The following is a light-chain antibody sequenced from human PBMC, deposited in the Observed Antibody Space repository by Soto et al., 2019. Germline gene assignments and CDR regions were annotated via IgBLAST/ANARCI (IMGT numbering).Light chain of an antibody. J-gene: IGKJ1*01. V-gene: IGKV3-20*01. Sequence: EIVLTQSPATLSLSLGERATLSCRASQSIGSSLAWYQHRLGQPPRLLIYGASNRATGIPVRFSGSGSGTDFTLTISSLEPEDFPVYYCQQYGSSDRFGPGPKVDIK. CDR3: QQYGSSDR. CDR2: GAS. CDR1: QSIGSS.